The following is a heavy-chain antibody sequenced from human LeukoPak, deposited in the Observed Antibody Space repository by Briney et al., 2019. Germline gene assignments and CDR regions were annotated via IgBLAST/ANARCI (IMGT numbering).Heavy chain of an antibody. J-gene: IGHJ4*02. CDR2: INHSGST. CDR3: AGDDYRFDY. CDR1: GGSFSGYY. Sequence: SETLSLTCAVYGGSFSGYYWSWIRQPPGKGLEWIGEINHSGSTNYNPSLKSRVTISVDTSKNQVSLKLSSVTAADTAVYYCAGDDYRFDYWGQGTLVTVSS. V-gene: IGHV4-34*01. D-gene: IGHD4-11*01.